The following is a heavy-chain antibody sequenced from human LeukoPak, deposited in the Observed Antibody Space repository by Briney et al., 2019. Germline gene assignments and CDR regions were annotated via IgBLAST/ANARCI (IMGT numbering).Heavy chain of an antibody. J-gene: IGHJ4*02. CDR1: GYTFTSYD. V-gene: IGHV1-8*01. CDR2: MSPNSGDT. CDR3: ARGPPNWGYDY. D-gene: IGHD7-27*01. Sequence: ASVKVSCKASGYTFTSYDFNWVRQATGQRPEWMGWMSPNSGDTGYAQKFQDRVTMTRNTSISTAYMELSSLRSDDTAVYYCARGPPNWGYDYWGQGTLVTVSS.